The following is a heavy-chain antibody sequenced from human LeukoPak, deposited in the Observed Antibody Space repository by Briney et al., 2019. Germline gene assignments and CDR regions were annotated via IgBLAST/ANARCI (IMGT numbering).Heavy chain of an antibody. CDR2: INTNTGNP. CDR3: ARRSVIYGSGSWFGY. Sequence: ASVKVSCKASGYTFNSYAITWVRQAPGQGLEWMGWINTNTGNPTYAQGFTGRFVFSLDTSVSTAYLQISSLKAEDTAVYYCARRSVIYGSGSWFGYWGQGTLVTVSS. J-gene: IGHJ4*02. CDR1: GYTFNSYA. V-gene: IGHV7-4-1*02. D-gene: IGHD3-10*01.